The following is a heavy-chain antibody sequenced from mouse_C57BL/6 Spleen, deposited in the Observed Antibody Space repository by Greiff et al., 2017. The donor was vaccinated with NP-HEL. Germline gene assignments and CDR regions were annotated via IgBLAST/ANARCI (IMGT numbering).Heavy chain of an antibody. Sequence: QVQLKESGAELARPGASVKLSCKASGYTFTSYGISWVKQRTGQGLEWIGEIYPRSGNTYYNEKFKGKATLTADKSSSTAYMELRSLTSEDSAVYFCATIASLGYWGQGTSVTVSS. J-gene: IGHJ4*01. D-gene: IGHD1-2*01. CDR2: IYPRSGNT. CDR1: GYTFTSYG. V-gene: IGHV1-81*01. CDR3: ATIASLGY.